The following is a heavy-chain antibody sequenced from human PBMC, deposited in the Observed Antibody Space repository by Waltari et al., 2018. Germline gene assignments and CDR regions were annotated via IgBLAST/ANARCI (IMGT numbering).Heavy chain of an antibody. CDR1: GGTFSSYA. Sequence: QVQLVQSGAEVKKPGSSVKVSCKASGGTFSSYAISWVRQAPGQGLEWRGGIIPIFGTANYAQKFQGRVTITTDEPTSTAYRELGSLRSEDTALYYCARGGGGTAEYFQHWGQGTLVTVSS. D-gene: IGHD3-16*01. CDR3: ARGGGGTAEYFQH. J-gene: IGHJ1*01. V-gene: IGHV1-69*05. CDR2: IIPIFGTA.